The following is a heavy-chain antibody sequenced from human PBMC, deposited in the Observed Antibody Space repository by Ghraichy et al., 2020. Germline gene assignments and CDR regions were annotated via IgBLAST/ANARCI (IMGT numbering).Heavy chain of an antibody. CDR2: IKEDGSEK. Sequence: LSLTCAASGFTFSNYWMNWVRQAPGKGLEWVASIKEDGSEKYYVDSVKGRFTISSDNARNSLFLQMNSLRVEDTAVYYCASALVVWGQGTLVTVSS. CDR1: GFTFSNYW. J-gene: IGHJ4*02. CDR3: ASALVV. V-gene: IGHV3-7*01. D-gene: IGHD2-15*01.